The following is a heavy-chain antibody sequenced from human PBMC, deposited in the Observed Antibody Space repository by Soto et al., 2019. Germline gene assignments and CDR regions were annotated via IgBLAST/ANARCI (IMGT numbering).Heavy chain of an antibody. Sequence: QVQLEQSGAEVKKPGASVRVSCKASGYTFTNYYIHWVRQAPGQGLEWMGVINPSGGSTTYAQNFQGRVTMSRDTSTSTGYMELSRLRSEDTAVYSCARGGFGEIRWQHNWFDPWGQGTLVTVSS. CDR3: ARGGFGEIRWQHNWFDP. CDR2: INPSGGST. CDR1: GYTFTNYY. V-gene: IGHV1-46*01. D-gene: IGHD3-10*01. J-gene: IGHJ5*02.